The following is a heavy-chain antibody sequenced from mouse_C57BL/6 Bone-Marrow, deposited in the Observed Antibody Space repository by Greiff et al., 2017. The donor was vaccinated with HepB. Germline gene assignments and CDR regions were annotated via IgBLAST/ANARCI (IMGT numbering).Heavy chain of an antibody. CDR1: GFTFSDYG. CDR2: ISSGSSTN. CDR3: AREDDYYPFAY. V-gene: IGHV5-17*01. Sequence: EVKLMESGGGLVKPGGSLKLSCAASGFTFSDYGMHWVRQAPEKGLEWVAYISSGSSTNYYADTVKGRFTISRDNAKNTLFLQMTSLRSEDTAMYYCAREDDYYPFAYWGQGTLVTVSA. J-gene: IGHJ3*01. D-gene: IGHD2-3*01.